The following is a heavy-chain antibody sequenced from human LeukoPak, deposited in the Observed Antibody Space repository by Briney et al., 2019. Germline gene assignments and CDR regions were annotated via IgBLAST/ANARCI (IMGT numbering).Heavy chain of an antibody. V-gene: IGHV1-24*01. J-gene: IGHJ4*02. Sequence: ASVTVSCKVSGYTLTELSMHWVRQAPGKGLEWMGGFDPEDGETIYAQKFQGRVTMTEDTSTDTAYMELSSLRSEDTAVYYCATEGYDSSGYYPFDYWGQGTLVTVSS. CDR1: GYTLTELS. CDR2: FDPEDGET. CDR3: ATEGYDSSGYYPFDY. D-gene: IGHD3-22*01.